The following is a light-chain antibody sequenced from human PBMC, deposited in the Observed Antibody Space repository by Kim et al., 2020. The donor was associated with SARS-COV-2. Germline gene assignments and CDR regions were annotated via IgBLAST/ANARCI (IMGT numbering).Light chain of an antibody. CDR2: GTS. V-gene: IGKV3-15*01. CDR1: QSVSSD. CDR3: QQYNNWPPHT. J-gene: IGKJ4*01. Sequence: EIVMTQSPATLSVSPGEGATLSCSASQSVSSDLAWYQQRPGQAPRLLIYGTSTRATGIPARFSGSGSGTEFTLTISSLQSEDFAVYYCQQYNNWPPHTFGGGTKVDIK.